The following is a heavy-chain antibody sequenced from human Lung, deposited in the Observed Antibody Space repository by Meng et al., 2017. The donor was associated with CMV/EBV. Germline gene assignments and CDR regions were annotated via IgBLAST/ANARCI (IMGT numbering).Heavy chain of an antibody. Sequence: EYLKISCAASGFTVSSNYMSWVRQAPGKGQEWVSVIYSGGSTYYADSVEGRFTISRDNSKNTLYLQMNSLRAEDTAVYYCARIVVPAAIDYWGQGALVTVSS. D-gene: IGHD2-2*02. J-gene: IGHJ4*02. CDR1: GFTVSSNY. CDR3: ARIVVPAAIDY. CDR2: IYSGGST. V-gene: IGHV3-53*01.